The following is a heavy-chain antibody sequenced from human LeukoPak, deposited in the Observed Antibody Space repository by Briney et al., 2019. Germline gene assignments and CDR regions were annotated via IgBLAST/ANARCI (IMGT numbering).Heavy chain of an antibody. D-gene: IGHD7-27*01. CDR3: ARDHRGMGMLFDP. CDR2: ISYDGSNK. V-gene: IGHV3-30*04. CDR1: GFTFSSYA. Sequence: PGGSLRLSCAASGFTFSSYAMHWVRQAPGKGLEWVAVISYDGSNKYYADSVKGRFTISRDNSKNTLYLQMNSLRAEDTAVYYCARDHRGMGMLFDPWGQGTLVTVSS. J-gene: IGHJ5*02.